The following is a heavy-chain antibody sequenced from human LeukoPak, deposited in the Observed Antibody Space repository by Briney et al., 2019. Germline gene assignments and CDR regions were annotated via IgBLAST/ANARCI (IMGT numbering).Heavy chain of an antibody. D-gene: IGHD6-19*01. V-gene: IGHV6-1*01. J-gene: IGHJ4*02. Sequence: SQTLSLTCAISGDSVSSNSAAWNWIRQSPSRGLEWLGRTYYRSRWYNHYGVSVESRITINPDTSKNQFSLKLSSVTAADTAVYYCAITGYSSGWYQNWGQGTLVTVSS. CDR3: AITGYSSGWYQN. CDR2: TYYRSRWYN. CDR1: GDSVSSNSAA.